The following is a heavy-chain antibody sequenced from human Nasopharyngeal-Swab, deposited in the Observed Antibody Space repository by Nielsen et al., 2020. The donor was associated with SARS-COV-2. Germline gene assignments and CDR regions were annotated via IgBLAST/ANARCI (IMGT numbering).Heavy chain of an antibody. Sequence: GESLKISCAASGFTFSSYWMHWVRQAPGKGLVWVSRINSDGSSTSYADSVKGRFTISRDNAKNTLYLQMNSLRAEDTAVYYCARDRHGYDILTGYRRANNWFDPWGQGTLVTVSS. D-gene: IGHD3-9*01. CDR1: GFTFSSYW. CDR2: INSDGSST. CDR3: ARDRHGYDILTGYRRANNWFDP. V-gene: IGHV3-74*01. J-gene: IGHJ5*02.